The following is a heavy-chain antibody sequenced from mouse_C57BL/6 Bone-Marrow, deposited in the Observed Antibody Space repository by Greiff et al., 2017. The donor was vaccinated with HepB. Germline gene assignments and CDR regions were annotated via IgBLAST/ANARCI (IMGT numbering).Heavy chain of an antibody. J-gene: IGHJ2*01. V-gene: IGHV1-82*01. CDR2: IYPGDGDT. D-gene: IGHD2-3*01. CDR3: ARGRWGY. CDR1: GYAFSSSW. Sequence: ESGPELVKPGASVKISCKASGYAFSSSWMNWVKQRPGKGLEWIGRIYPGDGDTNYNGKFKGKATLTADKSSSTAYMQLSSLTSEDSAVYFCARGRWGYWGQGTTLTVSS.